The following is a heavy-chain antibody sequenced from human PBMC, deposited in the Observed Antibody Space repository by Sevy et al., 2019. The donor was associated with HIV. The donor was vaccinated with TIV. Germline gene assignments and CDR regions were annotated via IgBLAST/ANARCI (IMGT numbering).Heavy chain of an antibody. J-gene: IGHJ4*02. CDR2: IRYDGSNK. Sequence: GGSLRLSCAASGFTFSSYGMHWVRQAPGKGLEWVAFIRYDGSNKYYADSVKGRFTISRDNSKNTLSLQMNSLRAEDTAVYYCAKGLGYGYGPLFDYWGQGTLVTVSS. CDR1: GFTFSSYG. D-gene: IGHD5-18*01. CDR3: AKGLGYGYGPLFDY. V-gene: IGHV3-30*02.